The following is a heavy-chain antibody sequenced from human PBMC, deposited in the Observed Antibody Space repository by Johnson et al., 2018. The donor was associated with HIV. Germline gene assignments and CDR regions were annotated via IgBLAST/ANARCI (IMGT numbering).Heavy chain of an antibody. V-gene: IGHV3-66*01. CDR1: GFTVSRNY. Sequence: VQLVESGGGLVQPGGSLRLSCAASGFTVSRNYMSWVRQAPGKGLEWVSVIYSDGSTYCADSVKGRFTISRDNAKNSLYLQMNSLRAEDTALYYCARSVGYYDSSAYYYVDAFDIWGQGTMVTVSS. CDR3: ARSVGYYDSSAYYYVDAFDI. D-gene: IGHD3-22*01. J-gene: IGHJ3*02. CDR2: IYSDGST.